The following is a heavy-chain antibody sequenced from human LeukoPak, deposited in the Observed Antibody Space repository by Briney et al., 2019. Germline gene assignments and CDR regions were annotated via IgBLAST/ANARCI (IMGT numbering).Heavy chain of an antibody. J-gene: IGHJ5*02. CDR2: MNPITGST. CDR1: GYTFSDYD. V-gene: IGHV1-8*01. Sequence: VASVKVSCKASGYTFSDYDINWVRQATGQGLEWMGWMNPITGSTSYVQKFRGRIIMTRDTSITTAFMELTSLTSDDTAIYYCARVKRFPTVWFDPWGQGTLVSVSS. CDR3: ARVKRFPTVWFDP. D-gene: IGHD3-10*01.